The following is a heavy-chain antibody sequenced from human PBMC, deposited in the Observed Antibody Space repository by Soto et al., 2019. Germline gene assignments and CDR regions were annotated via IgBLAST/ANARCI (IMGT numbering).Heavy chain of an antibody. CDR2: INPNSGGT. CDR1: GYTFTGYY. J-gene: IGHJ3*02. D-gene: IGHD4-17*01. V-gene: IGHV1-2*04. CDR3: ARDSAVRGRNDAFDI. Sequence: ASVKVSCKASGYTFTGYYMHWVRQAPGQGLEWMGWINPNSGGTNYAQKFQGWVTMTRDTSISTAYMELSRLRSDDTAVYYCARDSAVRGRNDAFDIWGQGTMVTVS.